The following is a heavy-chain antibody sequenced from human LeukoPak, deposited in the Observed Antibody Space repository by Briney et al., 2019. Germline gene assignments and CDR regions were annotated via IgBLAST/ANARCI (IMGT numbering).Heavy chain of an antibody. V-gene: IGHV4-59*11. Sequence: SETLSLTCTVSGGSISSHYWSWIRQPPGKGLEWIGYIYYSGSTNYNPSLMSRVTISVDTSKNQFSLKLSSVTAADTAVYYCARASSSSSWYDRWFDPWGQGTLVTVSS. J-gene: IGHJ5*02. CDR1: GGSISSHY. CDR2: IYYSGST. CDR3: ARASSSSSWYDRWFDP. D-gene: IGHD6-13*01.